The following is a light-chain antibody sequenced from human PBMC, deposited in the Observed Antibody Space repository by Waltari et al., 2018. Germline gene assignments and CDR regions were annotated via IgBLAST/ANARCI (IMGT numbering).Light chain of an antibody. Sequence: EIVMTQSPATLSVSPGDRATLSCRASQSVTKNLAWYQQKPGQAPRLLIHGATTRAAGIPARFSGSGSGTEFTLSISSLESEDFAVYYCHQYSNWPPFTFGGGTKVEIK. CDR3: HQYSNWPPFT. CDR1: QSVTKN. V-gene: IGKV3-15*01. J-gene: IGKJ4*01. CDR2: GAT.